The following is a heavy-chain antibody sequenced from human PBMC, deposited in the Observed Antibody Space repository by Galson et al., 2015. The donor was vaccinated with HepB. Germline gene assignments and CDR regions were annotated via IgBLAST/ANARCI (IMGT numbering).Heavy chain of an antibody. CDR1: GFNVYNNY. J-gene: IGHJ4*02. CDR3: ARFDGYNRFSIL. CDR2: IYSAGDT. V-gene: IGHV3-66*01. Sequence: SLRLSCAASGFNVYNNYMSWVRQAPGKGLQWVSIIYSAGDTHYADSVRGRFTTSRDLSKNTLYLQMDSLRVEDTAVYYCARFDGYNRFSILWGQGTLVTVSS. D-gene: IGHD5-24*01.